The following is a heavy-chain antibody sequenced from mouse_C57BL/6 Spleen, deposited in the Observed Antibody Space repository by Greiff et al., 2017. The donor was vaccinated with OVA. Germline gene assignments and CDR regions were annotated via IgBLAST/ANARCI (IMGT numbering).Heavy chain of an antibody. CDR2: IDPDNGDT. Sequence: EVQLQQSGAELVRPGASVKLSCTASGFNIKDDYMHWVKQRPEQGLEWIGLIDPDNGDTEYASKFQGKATLPTDTSSNTAYLKLSSLTSEETAVYYCTTEDTTVVASGGYFDVWGTGTTVTVSS. CDR1: GFNIKDDY. J-gene: IGHJ1*03. CDR3: TTEDTTVVASGGYFDV. D-gene: IGHD1-1*01. V-gene: IGHV14-4*01.